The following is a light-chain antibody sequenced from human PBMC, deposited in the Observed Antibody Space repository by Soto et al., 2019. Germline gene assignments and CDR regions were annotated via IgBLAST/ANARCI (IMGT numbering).Light chain of an antibody. Sequence: QSALTQPRSVSGSPGQSVTISCTGTSNNVGAYDYVSWFQQHPGKVPKLMIYDVSKRPSGVPDRFSGSKSGNTASLTISGLQADDEADYYYCPYVGAYSLLFGGGTKLTVL. CDR1: SNNVGAYDY. V-gene: IGLV2-11*01. CDR2: DVS. CDR3: CPYVGAYSLL. J-gene: IGLJ2*01.